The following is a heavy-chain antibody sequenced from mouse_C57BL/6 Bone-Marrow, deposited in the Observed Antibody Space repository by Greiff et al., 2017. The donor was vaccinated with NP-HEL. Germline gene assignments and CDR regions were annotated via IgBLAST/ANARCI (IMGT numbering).Heavy chain of an antibody. CDR2: IDPSGSYT. Sequence: QVQLQQPGAELVMPGASVKLSCKASGYTFTSYWMHWVKQRPGQGLEWIGEIDPSGSYTNYNQKFKGKATLTVDKSSSTAYMQLSILTSEDSAVYYCARDGFFFDYWGQGTTLTVSA. CDR3: ARDGFFFDY. D-gene: IGHD2-3*01. J-gene: IGHJ2*01. CDR1: GYTFTSYW. V-gene: IGHV1-69*01.